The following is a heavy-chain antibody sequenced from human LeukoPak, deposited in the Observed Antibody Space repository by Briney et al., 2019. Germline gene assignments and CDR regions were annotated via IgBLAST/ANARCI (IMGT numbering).Heavy chain of an antibody. CDR3: ARGLGWFDP. CDR1: GFSFSSYW. J-gene: IGHJ5*02. CDR2: VKPDGREK. D-gene: IGHD7-27*01. Sequence: GGSLRLSCAASGFSFSSYWMSWVRQAPGKGLEWVANVKPDGREKSYVDSVKGRFTISRDNAKNSLYLQMNSLRAEDTAVCYCARGLGWFDPWGRGTLVIVSS. V-gene: IGHV3-7*04.